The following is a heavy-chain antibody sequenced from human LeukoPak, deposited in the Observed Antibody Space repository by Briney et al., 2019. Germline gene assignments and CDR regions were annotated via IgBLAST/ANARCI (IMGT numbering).Heavy chain of an antibody. Sequence: SETLSLTCTVSGGSISSGGYSWSWIRQHPGKGLEWIGYIYYSGSTNYNPSLKSRVTISVDTSKNQFSLKLSSVTAADTAVYYCARESEAMASDYWGQGTLVTVSS. CDR2: IYYSGST. CDR1: GGSISSGGYS. J-gene: IGHJ4*02. V-gene: IGHV4-61*08. CDR3: ARESEAMASDY. D-gene: IGHD5-12*01.